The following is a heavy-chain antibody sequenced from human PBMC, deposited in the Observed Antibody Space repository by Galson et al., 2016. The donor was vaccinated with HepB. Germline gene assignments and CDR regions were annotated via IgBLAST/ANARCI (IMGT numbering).Heavy chain of an antibody. Sequence: PALVKPTQTLTLTCTFSGFSLTTSGVGVAWIRQPPGKALEWLALIYWDGDTRYSPSLRSRLTVTRDTSKNQVVLTMTNMDPVDTATYYCARSPRCYYEPSGQSGFDSWGQGTLVTVSS. CDR2: IYWDGDT. V-gene: IGHV2-5*02. D-gene: IGHD3-22*01. J-gene: IGHJ4*02. CDR3: ARSPRCYYEPSGQSGFDS. CDR1: GFSLTTSGVG.